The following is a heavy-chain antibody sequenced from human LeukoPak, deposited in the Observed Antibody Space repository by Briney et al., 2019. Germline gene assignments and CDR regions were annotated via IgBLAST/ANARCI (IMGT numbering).Heavy chain of an antibody. V-gene: IGHV4-38-2*02. CDR2: IYHSGST. J-gene: IGHJ4*02. CDR1: DYSISSSYY. D-gene: IGHD3-10*01. Sequence: SETLSLTCTVSDYSISSSYYWGWIRQPPGKGLEWFGIIYHSGSTYYNPSLKSRVTISVDTSKNQFSLKLSSVTAADTAVYYCARVTMVRGVRIGSFDYWGQGTLVTVSS. CDR3: ARVTMVRGVRIGSFDY.